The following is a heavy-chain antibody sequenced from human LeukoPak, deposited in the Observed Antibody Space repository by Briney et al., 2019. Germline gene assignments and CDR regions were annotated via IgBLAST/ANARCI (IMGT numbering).Heavy chain of an antibody. D-gene: IGHD1-26*01. CDR2: ITYSGST. Sequence: SETLSLTCTVSGGSISSSTYYWAWIRQSPGKGLEWIGSITYSGSTYYNPSLESRVTISVDTSKNRFSLRLISVTAVATAVYYCARQGVGATDCWGQGTLVTVSS. CDR3: ARQGVGATDC. J-gene: IGHJ4*02. V-gene: IGHV4-39*01. CDR1: GGSISSSTYY.